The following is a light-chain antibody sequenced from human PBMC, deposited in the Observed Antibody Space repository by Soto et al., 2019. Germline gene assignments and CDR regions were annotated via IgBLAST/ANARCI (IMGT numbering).Light chain of an antibody. Sequence: DIPMTQSPSTLSASVGDRVTITCRASQNIASWLAWYQQEPGKAPKVLIYGASTLESGVPSRFSGSGSGTEFTLTISNLQPGDFATYYCQQYNTYSATFGQGTRLEIK. J-gene: IGKJ5*01. CDR3: QQYNTYSAT. CDR2: GAS. CDR1: QNIASW. V-gene: IGKV1-5*01.